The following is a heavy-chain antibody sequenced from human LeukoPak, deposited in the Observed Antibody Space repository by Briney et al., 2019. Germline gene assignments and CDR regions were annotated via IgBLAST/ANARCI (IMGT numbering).Heavy chain of an antibody. J-gene: IGHJ4*02. CDR1: GGAFSSYA. V-gene: IGHV1-69*05. CDR2: IIPIFGTA. CDR3: ARDRISGDYNY. D-gene: IGHD4-17*01. Sequence: SVKVSCKASGGAFSSYAISWVRLAPGQGLEWMGRIIPIFGTANYAQKFQGRVTITTDESTSTAYMELSSLRSEDTAVYYCARDRISGDYNYWGQGTLVTVSS.